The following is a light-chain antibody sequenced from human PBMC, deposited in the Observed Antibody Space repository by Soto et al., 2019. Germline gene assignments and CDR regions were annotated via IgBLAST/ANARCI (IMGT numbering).Light chain of an antibody. CDR3: PQHSNLPPYT. CDR2: DAS. CDR1: QSVSSY. Sequence: EIVLTQSPATLSLSPGERATLSCRASQSVSSYLAWYQQKPGQAPRLLIYDASNRATGIPARFSGSGSGTDYILTISSLQSALVAVYDCPQHSNLPPYTFGQGTNLEIK. V-gene: IGKV3-11*01. J-gene: IGKJ2*01.